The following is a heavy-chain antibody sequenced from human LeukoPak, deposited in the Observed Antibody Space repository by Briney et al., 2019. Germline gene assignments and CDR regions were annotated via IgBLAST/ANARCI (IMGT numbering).Heavy chain of an antibody. CDR2: ISGSGGST. CDR1: GFTFSSYA. V-gene: IGHV3-23*01. Sequence: GGSLRLSCAASGFTFSSYAMSWVRQAPGKGLEWVSAISGSGGSTYYADSVKGRFTISRDNSKNTLYLQMNSLRAEDTAVYYCAKDGGYSYGFPSDPWGQGTLVTVSS. CDR3: AKDGGYSYGFPSDP. J-gene: IGHJ5*02. D-gene: IGHD5-18*01.